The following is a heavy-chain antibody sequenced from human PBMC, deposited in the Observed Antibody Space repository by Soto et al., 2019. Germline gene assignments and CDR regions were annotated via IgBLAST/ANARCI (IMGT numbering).Heavy chain of an antibody. D-gene: IGHD2-15*01. CDR1: GYTFTSYD. V-gene: IGHV1-8*01. CDR2: MNPNSGNT. J-gene: IGHJ5*02. Sequence: ASVKVSCKASGYTFTSYDINWVRQATGQGLEWMGWMNPNSGNTGYAQKFQGRVTMTRNTSISTAYMELSSLRSEDTAVYYCAIRPYCSGGSCYSDTRLSWFDPWGQGTLVTVSS. CDR3: AIRPYCSGGSCYSDTRLSWFDP.